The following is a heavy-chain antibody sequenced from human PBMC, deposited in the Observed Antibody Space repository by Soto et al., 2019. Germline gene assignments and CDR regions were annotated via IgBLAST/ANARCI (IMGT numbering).Heavy chain of an antibody. CDR3: ARDLGYYASDGYFDY. CDR1: GFTFSDYY. J-gene: IGHJ4*02. CDR2: ISSSGNII. D-gene: IGHD3-22*01. Sequence: GSLRLSCAGSGFTFSDYYMSWIRQAPGKGLEWVSYISSSGNIIYYADSVKGRFTISRDNAKNSLYLQMNSLRAEDTAVYYCARDLGYYASDGYFDYWGQGTLVTVSS. V-gene: IGHV3-11*01.